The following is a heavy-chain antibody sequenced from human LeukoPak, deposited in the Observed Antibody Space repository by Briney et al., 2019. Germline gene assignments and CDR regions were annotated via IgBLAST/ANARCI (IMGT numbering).Heavy chain of an antibody. CDR2: IYTSGST. CDR3: ARDRKYYYDSSGYYNYYFDY. D-gene: IGHD3-22*01. Sequence: SETLPLTCTVSGGSISSGSYYWSWIRQPAGKGLEWIGRIYTSGSTNYNPSLKSRVTISVDTSKNQFSLKLSSVTAADTAVYYCARDRKYYYDSSGYYNYYFDYWGQGTLVTVSS. J-gene: IGHJ4*02. CDR1: GGSISSGSYY. V-gene: IGHV4-61*02.